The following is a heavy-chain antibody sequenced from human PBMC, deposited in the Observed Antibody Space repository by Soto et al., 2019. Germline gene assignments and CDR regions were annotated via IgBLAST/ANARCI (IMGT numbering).Heavy chain of an antibody. Sequence: EVQLVESGGGLVKPGGSLRLSCAASGFTFSNAWMSWVRQAPGKGLEWVGRIKSKTDGGTTDYAAPVKDRFTISRDDSKNTLYLQMNSLKTEDTAVYYCTTDPGDCSGGSCYSHDAFDIWGQGTMVTVSS. J-gene: IGHJ3*02. CDR3: TTDPGDCSGGSCYSHDAFDI. CDR2: IKSKTDGGTT. D-gene: IGHD2-15*01. V-gene: IGHV3-15*01. CDR1: GFTFSNAW.